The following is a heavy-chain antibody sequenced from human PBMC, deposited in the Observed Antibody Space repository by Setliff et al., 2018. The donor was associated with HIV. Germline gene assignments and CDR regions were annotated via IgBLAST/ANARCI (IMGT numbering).Heavy chain of an antibody. J-gene: IGHJ3*02. V-gene: IGHV4-61*10. D-gene: IGHD5-18*01. CDR3: ARATPGYNYGSRHAFDI. CDR1: GVSISSGTYY. Sequence: SETLSLTCTVSGVSISSGTYYWSWVRQPAGKGLEWIGEIYHGGSTNYNPSLKSRVTVPVDKSKNQFSLKLSSVTAADTAVYYCARATPGYNYGSRHAFDIWGQGTKVTVSS. CDR2: IYHGGST.